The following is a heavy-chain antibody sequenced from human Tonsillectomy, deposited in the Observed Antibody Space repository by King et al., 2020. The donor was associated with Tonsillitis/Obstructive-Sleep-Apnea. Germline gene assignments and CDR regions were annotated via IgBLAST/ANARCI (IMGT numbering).Heavy chain of an antibody. CDR3: ARTYCPGGACYRSCYYYMDV. Sequence: TLKESGPVLVKPTETLTLTCTVSGFSLSNSTMGVSWIRRPPGKALEWLAHIFSNDERSFNTYLNDRLTISKDTSRSQVVLTMTNMDPVDTATYYCARTYCPGGACYRSCYYYMDVWGEGTTVTVSS. CDR1: GFSLSNSTMG. CDR2: IFSNDER. J-gene: IGHJ6*03. D-gene: IGHD2-8*02. V-gene: IGHV2-26*01.